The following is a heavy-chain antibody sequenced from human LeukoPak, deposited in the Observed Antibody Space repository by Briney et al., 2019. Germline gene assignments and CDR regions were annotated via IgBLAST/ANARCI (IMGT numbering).Heavy chain of an antibody. CDR3: ARTVGRGPGGHFDY. CDR2: ISAYNGNT. V-gene: IGHV1-18*01. D-gene: IGHD3-10*01. Sequence: ASVKVSCKASRDIFTSYGISWVRQARGQGLEWMGWISAYNGNTNYAQKLQGRATMTTDTSTSTAYMELRSLRSDDTAVYYCARTVGRGPGGHFDYWGQGTLVSVSS. J-gene: IGHJ4*02. CDR1: RDIFTSYG.